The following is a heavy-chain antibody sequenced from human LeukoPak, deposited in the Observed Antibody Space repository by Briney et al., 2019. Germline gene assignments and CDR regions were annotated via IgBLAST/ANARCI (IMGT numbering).Heavy chain of an antibody. J-gene: IGHJ6*02. V-gene: IGHV4-59*01. D-gene: IGHD3-3*01. CDR1: GGSISSYY. CDR2: IYYSGST. Sequence: MPSETLSLTCTVSGGSISSYYWSWIRQPPGKGLEWIGYIYYSGSTNYNPSLKSRVTISVDTSKNQFSLKLSSVTAADTAVYYCARAKPYYDFWSGYYGYYYYGMDVWGQGTTVTVSS. CDR3: ARAKPYYDFWSGYYGYYYYGMDV.